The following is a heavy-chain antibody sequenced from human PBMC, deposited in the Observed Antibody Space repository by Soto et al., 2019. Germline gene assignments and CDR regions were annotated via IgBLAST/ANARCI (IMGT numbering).Heavy chain of an antibody. D-gene: IGHD3-16*01. Sequence: SLRLSCAASGFTFSSYAMSWVRQAPGKGLEWVSDISGSGGTTDYADSVKGRFTISRDNSKNMVYLQMNSLRAEDTAVYYCAKVRRALRPCVKGFDYWGQGTLVTGSS. J-gene: IGHJ4*02. CDR2: ISGSGGTT. V-gene: IGHV3-23*01. CDR1: GFTFSSYA. CDR3: AKVRRALRPCVKGFDY.